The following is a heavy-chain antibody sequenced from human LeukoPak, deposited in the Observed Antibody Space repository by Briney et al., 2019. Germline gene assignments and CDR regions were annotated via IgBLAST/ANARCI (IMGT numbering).Heavy chain of an antibody. J-gene: IGHJ6*03. CDR1: GGSISGHY. Sequence: KPSETLSLTCTVSGGSISGHYWSWIRPHPGKGLEWIGYIYYSGSTNYNPSLKSRVTISVDTSKNQFSLKLSSVTAADTAVYYCARRGYQLLYYDYYYYYMDVWGKGTTVTVSS. V-gene: IGHV4-59*11. D-gene: IGHD2-2*02. CDR2: IYYSGST. CDR3: ARRGYQLLYYDYYYYYMDV.